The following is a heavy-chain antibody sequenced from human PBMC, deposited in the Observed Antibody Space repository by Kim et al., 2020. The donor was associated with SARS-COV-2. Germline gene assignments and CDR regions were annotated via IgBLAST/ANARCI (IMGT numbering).Heavy chain of an antibody. V-gene: IGHV3-73*01. D-gene: IGHD2-21*02. CDR1: GFTFSGSA. Sequence: GGSLRLSCAASGFTFSGSAMHWVRQASGKGLEWVGRIRSKANSYATAYAASVKGRFTISRDDSKNTAYLQMNSLKTEDTAVYYCTITVVTPDGWYFDLWGRGTLVTVSS. CDR3: TITVVTPDGWYFDL. CDR2: IRSKANSYAT. J-gene: IGHJ2*01.